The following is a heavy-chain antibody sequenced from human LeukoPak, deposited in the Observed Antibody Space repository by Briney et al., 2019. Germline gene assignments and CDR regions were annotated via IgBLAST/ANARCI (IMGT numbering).Heavy chain of an antibody. J-gene: IGHJ6*02. D-gene: IGHD4/OR15-4a*01. CDR2: ISPYNGNT. CDR3: ARDKALTTSYGIDV. CDR1: GCTFTSYG. Sequence: WASVKVSCKAAGCTFTSYGISWVRQAPGQGLEWMGRISPYNGNTNYAQKLQGRVAMTTDTSTSTVYMELRSVRSDDTAVYYCARDKALTTSYGIDVWGPGTTVTVSS. V-gene: IGHV1-18*01.